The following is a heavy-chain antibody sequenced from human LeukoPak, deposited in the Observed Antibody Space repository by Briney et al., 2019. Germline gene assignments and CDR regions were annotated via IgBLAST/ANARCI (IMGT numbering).Heavy chain of an antibody. CDR3: ARESGYYYDTSGYTFDY. D-gene: IGHD3-22*01. CDR2: IYTSGST. J-gene: IGHJ4*02. CDR1: GDSSNNYY. Sequence: HSETLSLTCTVSGDSSNNYYWSWIRQSAGKGLEWIGRIYTSGSTNYNPSLKSRVSMSVDTSKNQCSLRLRSVTAADTAVYYCARESGYYYDTSGYTFDYWGQGILVTVSS. V-gene: IGHV4-4*07.